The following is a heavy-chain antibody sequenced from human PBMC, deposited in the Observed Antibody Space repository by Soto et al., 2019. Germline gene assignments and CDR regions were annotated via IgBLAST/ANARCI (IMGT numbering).Heavy chain of an antibody. CDR3: ARGVYGSGNYYTGPSGFDI. J-gene: IGHJ3*02. D-gene: IGHD3-10*01. Sequence: QVQLEQSGAEVKKPGSSVKISCKASGGTLSDHGVSWLRQAPGQGLEWVGGTIPVFNTANYAPKFQCRVTSAADKSTHIAYMELGSLRSDDTAFYYCARGVYGSGNYYTGPSGFDIGGEGTLVIVSS. CDR2: TIPVFNTA. V-gene: IGHV1-69*06. CDR1: GGTLSDHG.